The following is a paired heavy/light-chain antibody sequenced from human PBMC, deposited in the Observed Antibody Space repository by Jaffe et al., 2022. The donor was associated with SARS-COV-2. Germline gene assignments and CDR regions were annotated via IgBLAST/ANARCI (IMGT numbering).Light chain of an antibody. CDR2: WAS. CDR3: QQYYSVPYT. CDR1: QSVLYSSDNNNY. J-gene: IGKJ2*01. Sequence: DIVMTQSPDSLAVSLGERATINCKSSQSVLYSSDNNNYLAWYQQKPGQPPRLLIYWASTRESGVPDRFSGSGSGTDFTLTVSSLQAEDVAVYFCQQYYSVPYTFGQGTKLEIK. V-gene: IGKV4-1*01.
Heavy chain of an antibody. CDR3: ARGYLSGNSWTDY. D-gene: IGHD3-10*01. CDR2: ISYDGSDK. V-gene: IGHV3-30*04. CDR1: RFSFSTYA. Sequence: QVQLVESGGGVVQPGRSLRLSCAASRFSFSTYAMHWVRQAPGKGLEWVAVISYDGSDKYYADSVKGRFTISRDNSKNTLSLQMNSLRAEDTAIYYCARGYLSGNSWTDYWGQGTLVTVSS. J-gene: IGHJ4*02.